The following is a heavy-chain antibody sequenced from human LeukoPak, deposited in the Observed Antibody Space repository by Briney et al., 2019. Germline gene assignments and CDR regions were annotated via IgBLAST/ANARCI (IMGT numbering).Heavy chain of an antibody. CDR2: ISSSGSTI. J-gene: IGHJ4*02. CDR1: GFTFSDYY. D-gene: IGHD3-3*01. V-gene: IGHV3-11*01. CDR3: TASSRDTIFGGRPGY. Sequence: GRSLRLSCAASGFTFSDYYMSWIRQAPGKGLEWVSYISSSGSTIYYADSVKGRFTISRDNAKNSLYLQMNSLRAEDTAVYYCTASSRDTIFGGRPGYWGQGTLVTVSS.